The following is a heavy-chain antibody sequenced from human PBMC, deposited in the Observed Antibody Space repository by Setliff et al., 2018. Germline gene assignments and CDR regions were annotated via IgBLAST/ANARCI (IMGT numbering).Heavy chain of an antibody. CDR2: IYTTGST. CDR1: GGSMTDFF. CDR3: ARKDGDM. V-gene: IGHV4-4*08. D-gene: IGHD2-15*01. J-gene: IGHJ3*02. Sequence: ASETLSLTCSVAGGSMTDFFWHWFRQPPGSRLEWIGYIYTTGSTSYNPSLKSRVTMSVDTSKNQFSLKMRSVTAADAALYYCARKDGDMWGQGTMVTVSS.